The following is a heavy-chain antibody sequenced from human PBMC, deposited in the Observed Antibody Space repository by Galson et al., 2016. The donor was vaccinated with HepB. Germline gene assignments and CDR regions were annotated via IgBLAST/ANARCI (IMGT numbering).Heavy chain of an antibody. CDR1: GFTFKTYG. D-gene: IGHD6-13*01. Sequence: SLRLSCAASGFTFKTYGMHWVRQAPGKGLEWLATIWYDGSNELYADSVKGRFTISRDNSKNTLYLQMNSLTAEDTAVYYCARVGDLAAAGTVDYWGQGTLVTVSS. J-gene: IGHJ4*02. CDR3: ARVGDLAAAGTVDY. CDR2: IWYDGSNE. V-gene: IGHV3-33*01.